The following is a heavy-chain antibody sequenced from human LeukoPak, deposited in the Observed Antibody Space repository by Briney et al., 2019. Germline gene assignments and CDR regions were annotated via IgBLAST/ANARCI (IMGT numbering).Heavy chain of an antibody. D-gene: IGHD3-22*01. CDR3: ARVRHDSSGYAWYFDL. Sequence: ASVKVSCKASGYTFTSYGISWVRQAPGQGLERMGWISAYNGNTNYAQKLQGRVTMTTDTSTSTAYMELRSLRSDDTAVYYCARVRHDSSGYAWYFDLWGRGTLVTVSS. CDR2: ISAYNGNT. J-gene: IGHJ2*01. CDR1: GYTFTSYG. V-gene: IGHV1-18*01.